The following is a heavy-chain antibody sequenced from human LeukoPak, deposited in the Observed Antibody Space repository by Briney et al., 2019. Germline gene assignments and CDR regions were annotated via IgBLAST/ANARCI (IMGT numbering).Heavy chain of an antibody. CDR3: AKDGYCSSTSCQWSYYYYMDV. J-gene: IGHJ6*03. Sequence: PGGSLRLSCAASGFTFSGYSINWVRQAPGKGLEWVAFIRYDGSNKYYADSVKGRFTISRDNSKNTLYLQMNSLRAEDTAVYYCAKDGYCSSTSCQWSYYYYMDVWGKGTTVTVSS. D-gene: IGHD2-2*03. CDR2: IRYDGSNK. V-gene: IGHV3-30*02. CDR1: GFTFSGYS.